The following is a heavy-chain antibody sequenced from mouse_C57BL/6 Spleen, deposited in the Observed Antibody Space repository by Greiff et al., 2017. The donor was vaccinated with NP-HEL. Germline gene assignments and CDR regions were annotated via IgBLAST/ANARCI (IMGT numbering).Heavy chain of an antibody. V-gene: IGHV1-54*01. CDR1: GYTFTNSF. J-gene: IGHJ2*01. D-gene: IGHD2-4*01. CDR2: INPGSGGT. CDR3: ARDRDYVGYGY. Sequence: VQLQQSGAELVRPGASVKLSCTASGYTFTNSFIQWVKQRPGQGLEWIGVINPGSGGTKYDAKFQGKATLTADTSSSTAYMQLSSLTSEDSAVSVCARDRDYVGYGYWGKGTTVTV.